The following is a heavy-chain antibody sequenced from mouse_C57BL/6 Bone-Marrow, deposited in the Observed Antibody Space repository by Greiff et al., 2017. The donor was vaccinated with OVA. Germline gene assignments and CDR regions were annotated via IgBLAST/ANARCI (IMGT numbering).Heavy chain of an antibody. CDR1: GYTFTSYW. D-gene: IGHD3-2*02. Sequence: QVQLQQPGAELVKPGASVKMSCKASGYTFTSYWITWVKQRPGQGLEWIGDLYPGSGSTNYNEKFTSKATLTVDTSSSTAYMQLSSLTSEDSAVYYCAREEGQLRPFAYWGQGTLVTVSA. CDR3: AREEGQLRPFAY. V-gene: IGHV1-55*01. CDR2: LYPGSGST. J-gene: IGHJ3*01.